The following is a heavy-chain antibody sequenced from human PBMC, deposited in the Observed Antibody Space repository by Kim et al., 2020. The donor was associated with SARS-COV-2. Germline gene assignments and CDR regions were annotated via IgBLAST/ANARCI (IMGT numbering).Heavy chain of an antibody. CDR3: ARGGGSGFHFDY. J-gene: IGHJ4*02. D-gene: IGHD3-22*01. V-gene: IGHV4-59*09. Sequence: ICKPSPKSRITISEDTSNNQLSQELNSVTAADTAIYFCARGGGSGFHFDYWGQGTLVTVSS.